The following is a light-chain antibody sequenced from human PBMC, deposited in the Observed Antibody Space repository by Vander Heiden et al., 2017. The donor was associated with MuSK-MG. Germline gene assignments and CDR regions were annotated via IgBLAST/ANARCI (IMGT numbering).Light chain of an antibody. J-gene: IGLJ2*01. CDR3: QSYDSSQRVV. V-gene: IGLV1-40*01. Sequence: QPVLTQPPSVSGAPGPRVTISCTGSSSNIGAGYDVHWYQHLPGTAPKLLIYGNSNRPSGVPDRFSGSKSGTSASLAITGLQAEDEADYYCQSYDSSQRVVFGGGTKLTVL. CDR1: SSNIGAGYD. CDR2: GNS.